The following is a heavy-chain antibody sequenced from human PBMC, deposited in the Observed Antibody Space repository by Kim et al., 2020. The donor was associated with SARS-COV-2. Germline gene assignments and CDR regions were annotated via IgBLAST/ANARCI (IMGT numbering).Heavy chain of an antibody. D-gene: IGHD3-22*01. Sequence: GGSLRLSCAASGFTFDDYTMHWVRQAPGKGLEWVSLISWDGGSTYYADSVKGRFTISRDNSKNSLYLQMNSLRTEDTALYYCAKGSYDSSGPPTHQIDYWGQGTLVTVSS. J-gene: IGHJ4*02. CDR1: GFTFDDYT. V-gene: IGHV3-43*01. CDR2: ISWDGGST. CDR3: AKGSYDSSGPPTHQIDY.